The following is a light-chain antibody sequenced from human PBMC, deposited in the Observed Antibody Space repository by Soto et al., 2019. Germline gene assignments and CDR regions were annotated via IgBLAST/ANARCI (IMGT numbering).Light chain of an antibody. V-gene: IGKV1-9*01. J-gene: IGKJ5*01. CDR1: QGISSY. CDR2: AAS. CDR3: QQINSYPSLT. Sequence: DIQLTQSPSFLSASVGDRVTITCRASQGISSYLAWYQQKPGKAPKLLIYAASTLQSGVPSRFSGSGSGTEITLTIRSLQPEDFATYYCQQINSYPSLTFGQGTRLEIK.